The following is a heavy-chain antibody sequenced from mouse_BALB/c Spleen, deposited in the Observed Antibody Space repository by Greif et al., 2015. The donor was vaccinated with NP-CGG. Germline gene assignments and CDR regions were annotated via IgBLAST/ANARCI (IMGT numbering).Heavy chain of an antibody. J-gene: IGHJ3*01. CDR2: ILPGSGST. CDR1: GYTFSSYW. CDR3: ARDGITTTY. D-gene: IGHD2-4*01. V-gene: IGHV1-9*01. Sequence: QVQLKQSGAELMKPGASVKISCKATGYTFSSYWIEWVKQRPGHGLEWIGEILPGSGSTNYNEKFKGKATFTADTSSNTAYMQLSSLTSEDSAVYYCARDGITTTYWGQGTLVTVSA.